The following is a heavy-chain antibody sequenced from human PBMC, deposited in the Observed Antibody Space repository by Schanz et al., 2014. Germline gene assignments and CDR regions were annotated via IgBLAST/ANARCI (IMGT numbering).Heavy chain of an antibody. D-gene: IGHD2-21*01. CDR1: GFTVSNSY. Sequence: QVQLLESGGGLVQPGGSLRLSCAASGFTVSNSYIHWVRQAPGKGLEWVAVIRYDGRNKNFVESVKGRFTISRDNSNNTVYLQMNTLRAEDTAVYYCAREDCSATSCYFRYWGQGTLXTVSS. V-gene: IGHV3-33*08. J-gene: IGHJ4*02. CDR2: IRYDGRNK. CDR3: AREDCSATSCYFRY.